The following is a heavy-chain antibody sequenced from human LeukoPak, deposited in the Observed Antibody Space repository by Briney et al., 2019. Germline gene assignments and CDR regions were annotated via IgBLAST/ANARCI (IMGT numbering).Heavy chain of an antibody. CDR2: ITGSAGST. V-gene: IGHV3-23*01. Sequence: GGSLRLSCAASGFTFSSYAMSWVRRAPGKGLEWVSGITGSAGSTYYADSVKGRFTISRDNSKNTLYPQMNSLRAEDTATYYCAKDLMGQWLSPYYYGMDVWGQGTTVTVSS. D-gene: IGHD6-19*01. CDR1: GFTFSSYA. J-gene: IGHJ6*02. CDR3: AKDLMGQWLSPYYYGMDV.